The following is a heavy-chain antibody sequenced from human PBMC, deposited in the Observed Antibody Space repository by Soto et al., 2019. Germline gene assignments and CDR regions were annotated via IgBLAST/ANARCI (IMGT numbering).Heavy chain of an antibody. CDR2: ISAYNGNT. CDR3: ARGYYDFWSGYWETLFDY. V-gene: IGHV1-18*01. Sequence: QVQLVQSGAEVKKPGASVKVSCKASGYTFTSYGISWVRQAPGQGLEGMGWISAYNGNTNYAQKLQGRVTMTTDTSTSTAYMELRSLRSDDTAVYYCARGYYDFWSGYWETLFDYWGQGPMVTVSS. J-gene: IGHJ4*02. CDR1: GYTFTSYG. D-gene: IGHD3-3*01.